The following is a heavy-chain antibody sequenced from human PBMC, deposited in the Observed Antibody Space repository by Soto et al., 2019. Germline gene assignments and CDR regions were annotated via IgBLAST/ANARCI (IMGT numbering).Heavy chain of an antibody. Sequence: GGSLRLSCAASGFTFSSYAMSWVRQAPGKGLEWVSAISGSGGSTYYADSVKGRFTISRDNSKNTLYLQMNSLRAEDTAVYYCAKLAGGYYDSSGYRVFDYWGQGTLVTVSS. CDR3: AKLAGGYYDSSGYRVFDY. CDR1: GFTFSSYA. V-gene: IGHV3-23*01. CDR2: ISGSGGST. J-gene: IGHJ4*02. D-gene: IGHD3-22*01.